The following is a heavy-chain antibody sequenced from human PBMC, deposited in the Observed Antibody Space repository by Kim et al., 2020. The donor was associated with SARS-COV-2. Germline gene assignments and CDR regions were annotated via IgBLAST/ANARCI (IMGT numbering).Heavy chain of an antibody. CDR3: AKAGYDFWSGFDLIYYYYYMDV. D-gene: IGHD3-3*01. V-gene: IGHV3-9*01. J-gene: IGHJ6*03. Sequence: GGSLRLSCAASGFTFGDYAMHWVRQAPGKGLEWVSGISWNSGSIGYADSVKGRFTISRDNAKNSLYLKMNSLRAEDTDLNYCAKAGYDFWSGFDLIYYYYYMDVWGKGTTVSVSS. CDR1: GFTFGDYA. CDR2: ISWNSGSI.